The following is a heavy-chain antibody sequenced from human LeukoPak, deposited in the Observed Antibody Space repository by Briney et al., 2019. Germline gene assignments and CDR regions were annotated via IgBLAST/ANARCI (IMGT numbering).Heavy chain of an antibody. CDR3: ATVRGYCSSTSCYIHYYFDY. CDR2: INPNSGGT. CDR1: GYTFTGYY. V-gene: IGHV1-2*02. D-gene: IGHD2-2*02. J-gene: IGHJ4*02. Sequence: ASVKVSCKASGYTFTGYYMHWVRQAPGQGLEWMGWINPNSGGTNYAQKFQGRVTMTRDTSISTAYMELSRLRSDDTAVYYCATVRGYCSSTSCYIHYYFDYWGQGTLVTVSS.